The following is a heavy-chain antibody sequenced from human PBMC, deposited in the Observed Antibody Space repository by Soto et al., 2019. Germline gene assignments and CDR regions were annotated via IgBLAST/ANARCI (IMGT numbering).Heavy chain of an antibody. CDR3: ARDQLFGDAIAAAFDY. D-gene: IGHD6-13*01. CDR1: GGTCSSYW. J-gene: IGHJ4*02. Sequence: GGPLRHSCAAAGGTCSSYWMSWVRQAQGKGLEWVANIKQDGSEKYYADSVKGRFTISRDNSKNTLYLQMNSLRDTAVYYCARDQLFGDAIAAAFDYWGQGTLVTVSS. V-gene: IGHV3-7*01. CDR2: IKQDGSEK.